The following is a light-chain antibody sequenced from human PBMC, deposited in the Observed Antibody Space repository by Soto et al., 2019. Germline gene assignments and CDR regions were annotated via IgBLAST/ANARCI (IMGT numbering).Light chain of an antibody. CDR1: QIISTY. V-gene: IGKV1-39*01. Sequence: DIQMTQSPSSLSESVGDRVTISCRSSQIISTYLNWYQQKPGTAPRLLISRASSVQSGVPPRFSGSGSWRDFTLTISSLRPEDIGTYFCQQSYSSPWTFGPGTRVEI. CDR3: QQSYSSPWT. CDR2: RAS. J-gene: IGKJ1*01.